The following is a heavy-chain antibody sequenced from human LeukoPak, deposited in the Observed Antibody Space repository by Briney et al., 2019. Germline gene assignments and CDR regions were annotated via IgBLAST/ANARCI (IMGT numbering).Heavy chain of an antibody. J-gene: IGHJ3*02. D-gene: IGHD2-15*01. V-gene: IGHV3-23*01. CDR1: GFTFSSYA. CDR2: ISGSGGST. Sequence: GGSLRLSCAASGFTFSSYAMSWVRQAPGKGLEWVSAISGSGGSTYYADSVKGRFTISRDNSKNTLYLQMNSLRAEDTAVYYCAKDKGRFCSSGSCYSDAFDIWGQGTMVTVSS. CDR3: AKDKGRFCSSGSCYSDAFDI.